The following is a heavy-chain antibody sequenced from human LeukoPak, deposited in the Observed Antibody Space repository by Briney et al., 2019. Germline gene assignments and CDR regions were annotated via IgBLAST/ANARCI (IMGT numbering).Heavy chain of an antibody. CDR3: ARTPYSSGWENDY. CDR2: IWHDGTKK. CDR1: GFTFSSYG. J-gene: IGHJ4*02. V-gene: IGHV3-33*01. D-gene: IGHD6-19*01. Sequence: GSSLRLSCVASGFTFSSYGMHWVRQAPGKGLEWVALIWHDGTKKYYADSVKGRFTISRDNSKNTLYLQMNSLSPEDTAVYYCARTPYSSGWENDYWGQGTLVTVSS.